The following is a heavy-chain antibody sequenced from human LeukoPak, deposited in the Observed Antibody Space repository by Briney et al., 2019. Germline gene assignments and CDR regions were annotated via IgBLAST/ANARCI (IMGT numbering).Heavy chain of an antibody. D-gene: IGHD1-26*01. CDR2: IYYSGST. Sequence: SETLSLTCTVSGGSISSSSYYWGWIRQPPGKGLEWIGSIYYSGSTYYNPSLKSRVTISVDTSKNQFSLKLSSVTAADTAVYYCAGPFSRPLYSGSYISHAFDIWGQGTMVTVSS. CDR3: AGPFSRPLYSGSYISHAFDI. CDR1: GGSISSSSYY. V-gene: IGHV4-39*01. J-gene: IGHJ3*02.